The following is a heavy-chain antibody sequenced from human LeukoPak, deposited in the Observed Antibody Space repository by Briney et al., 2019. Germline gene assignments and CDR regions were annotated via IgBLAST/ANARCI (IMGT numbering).Heavy chain of an antibody. V-gene: IGHV4-30-2*01. CDR1: GGSISSGGYY. Sequence: SETLSLTCTVSGGSISSGGYYWSWIRQPPGKGLEWIGYIYHSGSTYYNPSLKSRVTISVDRSKNQFSLKLSSVTAADTAVYYWAPREGNSGYDAFDIWGQGTMVTVSS. J-gene: IGHJ3*02. CDR2: IYHSGST. D-gene: IGHD5-12*01. CDR3: APREGNSGYDAFDI.